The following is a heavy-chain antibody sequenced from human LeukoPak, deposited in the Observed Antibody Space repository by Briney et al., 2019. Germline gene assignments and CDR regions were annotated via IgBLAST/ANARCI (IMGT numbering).Heavy chain of an antibody. CDR2: ISGSGGTT. CDR3: AKGLSTVTTLTSFDY. Sequence: GGSLRLSCAASGFAFGSYAMSWVRQAPGKGLEWVSTISGSGGTTYYANSVKGRFTISRDNSNNTRYLQMNTLRAEDTAVYYCAKGLSTVTTLTSFDYWGQGTLVTVSS. V-gene: IGHV3-23*01. CDR1: GFAFGSYA. J-gene: IGHJ4*02. D-gene: IGHD4-17*01.